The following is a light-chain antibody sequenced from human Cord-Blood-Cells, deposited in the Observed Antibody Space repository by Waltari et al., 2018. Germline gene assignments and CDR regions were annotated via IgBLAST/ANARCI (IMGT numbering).Light chain of an antibody. V-gene: IGKV1-33*01. J-gene: IGKJ2*01. CDR2: DAS. CDR3: QQYDNLPPYT. CDR1: QDISNY. Sequence: DIQMTQSPSSLSASVGDRVTITCQASQDISNYLNWYQQKPGKAPKHLIYDASNLETAVPSRFSGSGSATDYTFTISSLQPEDIATYYCQQYDNLPPYTFGQGTKLEIK.